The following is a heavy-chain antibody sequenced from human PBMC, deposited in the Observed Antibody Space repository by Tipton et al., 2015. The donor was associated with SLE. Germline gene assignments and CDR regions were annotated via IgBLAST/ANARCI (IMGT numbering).Heavy chain of an antibody. V-gene: IGHV4-59*01. J-gene: IGHJ4*02. D-gene: IGHD3-3*01. CDR2: IYYGGST. CDR1: GGSISSYY. Sequence: TLSLTCTVSGGSISSYYWSWIRQPPGKGLEWIGYIYYGGSTNYKPSLKSRVTISVDTSKNQFSLKLNSVTAADTAMYFCARSPGRLRSMDYWGQGTLVTVSS. CDR3: ARSPGRLRSMDY.